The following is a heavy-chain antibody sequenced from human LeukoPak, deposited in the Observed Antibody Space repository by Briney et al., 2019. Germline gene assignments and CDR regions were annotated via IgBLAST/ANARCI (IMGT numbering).Heavy chain of an antibody. J-gene: IGHJ6*03. D-gene: IGHD2-15*01. CDR2: ISSSGSTI. Sequence: GGSLRLSCAASGFTFSSYEMNWVRQAPGKGLEWVSYISSSGSTIYYADSVKGRFTISGDNAKNSLYLQMNSLRAEDTAVYYCARDLPQVDYYMDVWGKGTTVTVSS. CDR1: GFTFSSYE. CDR3: ARDLPQVDYYMDV. V-gene: IGHV3-48*03.